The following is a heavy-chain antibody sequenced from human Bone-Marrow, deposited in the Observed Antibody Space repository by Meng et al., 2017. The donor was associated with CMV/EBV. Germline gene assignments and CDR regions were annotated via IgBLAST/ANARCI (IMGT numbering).Heavy chain of an antibody. CDR2: ISWSGGSI. D-gene: IGHD6-6*01. J-gene: IGHJ6*02. CDR3: SRSQLVRSYYYYGMDV. CDR1: GFTFDDHA. Sequence: GGSLRLSCAASGFTFDDHAMHWVRQAPGKGLEWVSGISWSGGSIAYADSVKGRFTISRDNSKNTLYLQMNSLRAEDTAVYYCSRSQLVRSYYYYGMDVWGQGTTVTVSS. V-gene: IGHV3-9*01.